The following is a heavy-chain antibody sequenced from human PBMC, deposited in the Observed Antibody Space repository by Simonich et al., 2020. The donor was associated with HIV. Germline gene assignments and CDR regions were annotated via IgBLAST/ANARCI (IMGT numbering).Heavy chain of an antibody. CDR2: INHSGIT. CDR1: GGSFSGYY. D-gene: IGHD2-15*01. V-gene: IGHV4-34*01. J-gene: IGHJ4*02. Sequence: QVQLQQWGAGLLKPSETLSLTCAVNGGSFSGYYWSWIRQPPGKGLEWIGEINHSGITNYNPSLKSRIAMSRDTSKNQSSLKLSSVTAADTAVYYCARHVAGADIDYWGQGTLVTVSS. CDR3: ARHVAGADIDY.